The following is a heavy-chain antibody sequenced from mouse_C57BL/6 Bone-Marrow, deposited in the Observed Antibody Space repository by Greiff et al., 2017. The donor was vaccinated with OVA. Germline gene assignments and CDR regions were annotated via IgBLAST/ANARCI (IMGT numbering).Heavy chain of an antibody. D-gene: IGHD2-2*01. Sequence: VQLQQPGAELVRPGSSVKLSCKASGYTFTSYWMDWVKQRPGQGLEWIGNIYPSDSETHYNQKFKDKATLTVDKSSSTAYMQLSSLTSEDSAVYYGARGGPDYGYDGNFDYWGQGTTLTVSS. J-gene: IGHJ2*01. V-gene: IGHV1-61*01. CDR1: GYTFTSYW. CDR3: ARGGPDYGYDGNFDY. CDR2: IYPSDSET.